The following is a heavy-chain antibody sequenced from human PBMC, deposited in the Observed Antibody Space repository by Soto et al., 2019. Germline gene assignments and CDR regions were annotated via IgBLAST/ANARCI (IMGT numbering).Heavy chain of an antibody. CDR2: ISGSGGST. CDR1: GFTFSSYA. Sequence: GGSLRLSCAASGFTFSSYAMSWVRQAPGKGLEWVSAISGSGGSTYYADSVKGRFTISRDNSKNTLYLQMNSLRAEDTAVDYCASWRDPNWNYDHPDYWGQGTLVTVSS. D-gene: IGHD1-7*01. V-gene: IGHV3-23*01. J-gene: IGHJ4*02. CDR3: ASWRDPNWNYDHPDY.